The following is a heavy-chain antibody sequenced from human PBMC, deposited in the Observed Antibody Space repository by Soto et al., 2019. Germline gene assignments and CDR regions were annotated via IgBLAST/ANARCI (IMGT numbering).Heavy chain of an antibody. CDR2: INHSGST. V-gene: IGHV4-34*01. J-gene: IGHJ3*02. D-gene: IGHD3-22*01. CDR3: ARDLGRDGTMIVVVHYPDAFDI. Sequence: SETLSLTCAVYGGSFSGYYWSWIRQPPGKGLEWIGEINHSGSTNYNPSLKSRVTISVDTSKNQFSLKLSSVTAADTAVYYCARDLGRDGTMIVVVHYPDAFDIWGQGTMVTVS. CDR1: GGSFSGYY.